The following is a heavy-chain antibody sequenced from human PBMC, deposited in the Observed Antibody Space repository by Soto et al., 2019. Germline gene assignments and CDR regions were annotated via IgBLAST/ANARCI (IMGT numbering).Heavy chain of an antibody. CDR3: AQATGWPGFAH. V-gene: IGHV4-59*01. CDR1: SASIRNFS. J-gene: IGHJ4*02. Sequence: QVHLQASGPGLVKPSETMSLTCTASSASIRNFSWNWVRQFPGKGLDRIVHIYNVERTNYNPSLSSRGTILGDTSKNLSTLTLCSVLVAGPTVYYCAQATGWPGFAHWGQGTLVGVSS. D-gene: IGHD6-19*01. CDR2: IYNVERT.